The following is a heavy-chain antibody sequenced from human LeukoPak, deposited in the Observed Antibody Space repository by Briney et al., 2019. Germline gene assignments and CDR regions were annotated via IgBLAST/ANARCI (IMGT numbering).Heavy chain of an antibody. V-gene: IGHV1-2*02. CDR1: GYTFTGYY. CDR2: TNPNSGGT. J-gene: IGHJ4*02. Sequence: GASVKVSCKASGYTFTGYYMNWVRQAPGQALEWMGWTNPNSGGTNYAQKFQGRVTMTRDTSISTAYMELSRLRSDDTAVYYCASSRVYSSGWRPPWGYWGQGTLVTVCS. D-gene: IGHD6-19*01. CDR3: ASSRVYSSGWRPPWGY.